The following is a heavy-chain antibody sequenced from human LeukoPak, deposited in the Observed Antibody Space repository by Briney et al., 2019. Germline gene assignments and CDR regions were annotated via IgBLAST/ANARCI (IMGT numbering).Heavy chain of an antibody. Sequence: SETLSLTCAVYGGSFSGYYWSWIRQPPGKGLEWIGEINHSGSTNYNPSLKSRVTIPVDTSKNQFSLKLSSVTAADTAVYYCSHCSSTSCYKGGLDYWGQGTLVTVSS. D-gene: IGHD2-2*02. CDR2: INHSGST. CDR1: GGSFSGYY. CDR3: SHCSSTSCYKGGLDY. V-gene: IGHV4-34*01. J-gene: IGHJ4*02.